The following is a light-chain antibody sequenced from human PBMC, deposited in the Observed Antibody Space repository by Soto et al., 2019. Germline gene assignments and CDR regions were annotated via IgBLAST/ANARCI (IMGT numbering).Light chain of an antibody. CDR2: AAS. CDR3: QKYNGVT. Sequence: DIQMTQSPSSLSASVGDRVTITCRASQGISNYLAWYQQKPGKVPKLLIYAASTLQSGVPSRFSGSGSGTDFTLTISSLQPEDVATYYCQKYNGVTFGPGTKVDI. J-gene: IGKJ3*01. CDR1: QGISNY. V-gene: IGKV1-27*01.